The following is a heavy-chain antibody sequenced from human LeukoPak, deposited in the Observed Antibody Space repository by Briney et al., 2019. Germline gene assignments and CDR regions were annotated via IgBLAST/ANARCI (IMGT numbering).Heavy chain of an antibody. CDR2: ISSSSSYI. CDR1: GFTFSSYS. V-gene: IGHV3-21*01. Sequence: PGGSLRLSCAASGFTFSSYSMNWVRQAPGKGLEWVSSISSSSSYIYYADSVKGRFTISRDNAKNSLYLQMNSLRAEDTAVYYCARGSWVVAACPFAYWGQGTLVTVSS. CDR3: ARGSWVVAACPFAY. J-gene: IGHJ4*02. D-gene: IGHD2-15*01.